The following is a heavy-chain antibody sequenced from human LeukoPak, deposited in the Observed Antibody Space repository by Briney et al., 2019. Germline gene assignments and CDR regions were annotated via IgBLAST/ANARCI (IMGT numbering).Heavy chain of an antibody. D-gene: IGHD3-22*01. V-gene: IGHV3-23*01. CDR1: GFTFSSYA. CDR2: ISNSGGST. CDR3: AKDTTYYYDSSGRGAFNH. J-gene: IGHJ4*02. Sequence: PGGSLRLSCAASGFTFSSYAMSWVRQAPGKGLEWVSVISNSGGSTYYADPVKGRFTISRDNSKNTLYLQMNSLRAEDTAVYYCAKDTTYYYDSSGRGAFNHWGQGTLVTVSS.